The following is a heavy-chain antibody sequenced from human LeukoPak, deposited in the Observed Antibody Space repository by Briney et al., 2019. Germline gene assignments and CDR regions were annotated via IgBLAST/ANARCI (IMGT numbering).Heavy chain of an antibody. CDR3: ARGSRAYSSSWYRPNDAFDI. CDR1: GGSFSGYY. D-gene: IGHD6-13*01. CDR2: INHSGST. V-gene: IGHV4-34*01. J-gene: IGHJ3*02. Sequence: PSETLPLTCAVYGGSFSGYYWSWIRQPPGKGLEWIGEINHSGSTNYNPSLKSRVTISVDTSKNQFSLKLSSVTAADTAVYYCARGSRAYSSSWYRPNDAFDIWGQGTMVTVSS.